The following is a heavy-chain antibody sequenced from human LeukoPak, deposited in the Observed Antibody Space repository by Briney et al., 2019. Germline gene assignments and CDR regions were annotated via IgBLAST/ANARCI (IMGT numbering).Heavy chain of an antibody. CDR3: ARSDSSGWDPPRDFDY. CDR2: ISSSSSYI. D-gene: IGHD6-19*01. CDR1: GFTFSSYS. J-gene: IGHJ4*02. V-gene: IGHV3-21*01. Sequence: GGSLRLSCAASGFTFSSYSMNWVRQAPGKGLEWVSSISSSSSYIYYADSVKGRFTISRDNAKNSLYLQMNSLRAEDTAVYYCARSDSSGWDPPRDFDYWGQGTLVTVSS.